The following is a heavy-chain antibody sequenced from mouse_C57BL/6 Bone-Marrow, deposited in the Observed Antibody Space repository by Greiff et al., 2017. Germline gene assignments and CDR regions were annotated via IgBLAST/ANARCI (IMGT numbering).Heavy chain of an antibody. CDR1: GFTFSSYA. V-gene: IGHV5-4*01. Sequence: DVMLVESGGGLVKPGGSLKLSCAASGFTFSSYAMSWVRQTPEKRLEWVATISDGGSYTYYPDNVKGRFTISRDNAKNNLYLQMSHLKSEDTAMYYCARDLGEDYFDYWGQGTTLTVSS. J-gene: IGHJ2*01. CDR2: ISDGGSYT. CDR3: ARDLGEDYFDY.